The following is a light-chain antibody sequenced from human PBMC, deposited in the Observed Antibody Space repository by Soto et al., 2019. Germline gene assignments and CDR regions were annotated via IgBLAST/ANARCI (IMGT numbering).Light chain of an antibody. J-gene: IGKJ4*01. Sequence: DIQMTQSPSSLSASVGDRVTITCRASQSISSYLNWYQQKPGKAPKLLIYAASSLQSGVPSRFSGSGSGTDFTLTISSLQPEDFATYYCQQYESYSPLTFGGGTKVDI. CDR1: QSISSY. CDR3: QQYESYSPLT. CDR2: AAS. V-gene: IGKV1-39*01.